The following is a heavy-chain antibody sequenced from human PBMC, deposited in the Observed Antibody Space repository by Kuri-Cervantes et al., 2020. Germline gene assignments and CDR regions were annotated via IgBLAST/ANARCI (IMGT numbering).Heavy chain of an antibody. D-gene: IGHD6-13*01. J-gene: IGHJ4*02. CDR3: ARDDLAAAVDY. CDR2: ISSSGSTI. V-gene: IGHV3-11*01. Sequence: GGSLRLSCAASGFTFSDYYMSWIRQAPGKGLEWVSYISSSGSTIYYADSVKGRFTISRGNAKNSLYLQMNSLRAEDTAVYYCARDDLAAAVDYWGQGTLVTVSS. CDR1: GFTFSDYY.